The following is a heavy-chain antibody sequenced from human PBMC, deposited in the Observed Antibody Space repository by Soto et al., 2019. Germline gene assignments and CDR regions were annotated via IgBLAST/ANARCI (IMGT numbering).Heavy chain of an antibody. CDR1: GYSFTSYW. D-gene: IGHD1-26*01. CDR2: IDPSDSCT. J-gene: IGHJ6*02. Sequence: GESLKISCKGSGYSFTSYWISWVRQMPGKGLEWMGRIDPSDSCTNYSPSFQGHVTISADKSISTAYLQWSSLKASDTAMYYCASYSGSYSPHYYGMDVWGQGTTVTVSS. CDR3: ASYSGSYSPHYYGMDV. V-gene: IGHV5-10-1*01.